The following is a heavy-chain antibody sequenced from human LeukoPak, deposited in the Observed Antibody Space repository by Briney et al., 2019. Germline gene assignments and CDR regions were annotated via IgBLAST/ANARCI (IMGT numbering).Heavy chain of an antibody. CDR1: GGSVASTGCY. CDR2: AYYTGEI. Sequence: SETLSLTCTVSGGSVASTGCYWGWLRQPPGKGLEWIGSAYYTGEIYPPPSLKSRLTISVDTSKNQFALTLTSVTAADTAVYYCGRHVSNGWDYHYGLDVWGQGTTVTVSS. V-gene: IGHV4-39*01. J-gene: IGHJ6*02. CDR3: GRHVSNGWDYHYGLDV. D-gene: IGHD6-19*01.